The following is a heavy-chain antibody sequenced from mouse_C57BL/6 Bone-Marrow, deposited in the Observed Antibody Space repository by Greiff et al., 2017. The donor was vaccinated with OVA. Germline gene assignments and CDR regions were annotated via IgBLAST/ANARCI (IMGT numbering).Heavy chain of an antibody. Sequence: VQLQQPGTELVKPGASVKLSCKASGYTFTSYWMHWVKQRPGQGLEWIGNINPSNGGTNYNEKFKSKATLTVDKSSSTAYMQLSSLTSEDSAVEYCARGESYDYDAWFAYWGQGTLVTVSA. D-gene: IGHD2-4*01. CDR3: ARGESYDYDAWFAY. CDR1: GYTFTSYW. J-gene: IGHJ3*01. CDR2: INPSNGGT. V-gene: IGHV1-53*01.